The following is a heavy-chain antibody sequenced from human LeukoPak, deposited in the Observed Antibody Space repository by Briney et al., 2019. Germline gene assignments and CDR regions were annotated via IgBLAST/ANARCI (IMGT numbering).Heavy chain of an antibody. CDR1: GFTFSSYG. CDR2: IQSDGSNK. D-gene: IGHD2-2*02. J-gene: IGHJ3*02. V-gene: IGHV3-30*02. Sequence: GGSLRLSCAASGFTFSSYGLHWVRQAPGKGLEWVSFIQSDGSNKYYADSVRGRFTISRDNSKNMLYLQMNSLRGEDTAVYYCAKGGGYQLLYDASDIWGQGTRVTVSS. CDR3: AKGGGYQLLYDASDI.